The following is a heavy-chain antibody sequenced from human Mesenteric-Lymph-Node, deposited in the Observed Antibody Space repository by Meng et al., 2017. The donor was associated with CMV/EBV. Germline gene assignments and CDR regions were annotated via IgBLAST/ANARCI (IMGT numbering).Heavy chain of an antibody. CDR2: IYYNGKT. CDR1: GLSISGATYY. V-gene: IGHV4-39*07. D-gene: IGHD2-21*02. Sequence: GSLRLSCTVSGLSISGATYYWAWIRQPPGKGLEWIGSIYYNGKTQYNPSLKSRVTISVDTSKKQYSLKLTSVTAADTAMYYCHYYCGGYCVDYWGQGALVTVSS. J-gene: IGHJ4*02. CDR3: HYYCGGYCVDY.